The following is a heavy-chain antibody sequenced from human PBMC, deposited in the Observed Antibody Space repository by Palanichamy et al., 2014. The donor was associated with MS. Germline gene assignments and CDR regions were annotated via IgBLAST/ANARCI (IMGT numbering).Heavy chain of an antibody. J-gene: IGHJ4*02. CDR3: ARGWNSGLSINPYYFDF. CDR1: GYTFTSYW. D-gene: IGHD1-7*01. V-gene: IGHV5-51*01. CDR2: IFPRDSDT. Sequence: EVQLVQSGLEVKKPADSLRISCKGSGYTFTSYWIAWVRQIPGSGLEWMGIIFPRDSDTRYSPSFEGQVTISADTSISTAYLQWNNLKASDTATYYCARGWNSGLSINPYYFDFWGQGTLVTVSS.